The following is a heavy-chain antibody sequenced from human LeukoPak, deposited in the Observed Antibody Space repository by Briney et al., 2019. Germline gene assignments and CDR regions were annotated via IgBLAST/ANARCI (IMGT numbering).Heavy chain of an antibody. J-gene: IGHJ6*03. V-gene: IGHV4-39*01. CDR3: ARHPNTYYDFWSGYYYYMDV. D-gene: IGHD3-3*01. CDR2: IDYSGST. Sequence: SETLSLTCTVSAGSISSSSYYWGWIRQPPGKGLEWIGRIDYSGSTYYNPSLKSRVTISVDTSKNQFSLKLSSVTAADTAVYYCARHPNTYYDFWSGYYYYMDVWGKGTTVTVSS. CDR1: AGSISSSSYY.